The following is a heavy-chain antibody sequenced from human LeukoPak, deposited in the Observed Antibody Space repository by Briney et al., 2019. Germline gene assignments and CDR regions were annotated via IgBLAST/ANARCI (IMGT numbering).Heavy chain of an antibody. J-gene: IGHJ2*01. V-gene: IGHV4-34*01. D-gene: IGHD1-1*01. Sequence: SETLSLTCAVYGGSFSGYYLSWIRQPPGKGLEWIGEINHSGSTNYNPSLKSRVTISVDTSKNQFSLKLSSVTAADTAVYYCARGIGTTGTRYWYFDLWGRGTLVTVSS. CDR3: ARGIGTTGTRYWYFDL. CDR1: GGSFSGYY. CDR2: INHSGST.